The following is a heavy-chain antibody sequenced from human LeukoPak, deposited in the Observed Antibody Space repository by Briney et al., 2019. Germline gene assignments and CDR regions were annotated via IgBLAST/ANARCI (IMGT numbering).Heavy chain of an antibody. CDR3: ARANSGMGAAVDY. CDR1: GYTFTSYD. Sequence: GASVKVSCKASGYTFTSYDINWVRQATGQGLEWMGWMNPNSGNTAYAQKFQGRVTMTRATSTNTAYMELSSLRSEDTAVYYCARANSGMGAAVDYRGQGTLVTVSS. V-gene: IGHV1-8*01. CDR2: MNPNSGNT. D-gene: IGHD1-26*01. J-gene: IGHJ4*02.